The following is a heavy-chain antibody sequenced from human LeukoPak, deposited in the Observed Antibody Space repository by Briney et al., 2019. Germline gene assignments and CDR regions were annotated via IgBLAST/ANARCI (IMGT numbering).Heavy chain of an antibody. CDR3: ARELTTRHYFDY. CDR2: INPNSGGT. D-gene: IGHD4-11*01. J-gene: IGHJ4*02. Sequence: ASVKVSCKASGYTFTGYYMHWVRQAPGQGLEWMGWINPNSGGTNYAQKFQGRVTMTRDMSTSTVYMELSSLRSEDTAVYYCARELTTRHYFDYWGQGTLVTVSS. CDR1: GYTFTGYY. V-gene: IGHV1-2*02.